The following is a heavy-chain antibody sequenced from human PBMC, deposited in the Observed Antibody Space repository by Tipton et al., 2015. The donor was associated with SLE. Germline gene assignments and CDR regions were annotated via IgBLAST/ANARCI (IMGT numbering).Heavy chain of an antibody. CDR1: GDSITNHY. CDR3: ARGLQAFCGGDCPFDL. J-gene: IGHJ5*02. V-gene: IGHV4-59*11. Sequence: TLSLTCTVSGDSITNHYWTWIRQPPGKGLEWIGYIHYSGTTNYNPSLKSRVTMSVDTSKHQFSLTLRSVTAADTAIYYCARGLQAFCGGDCPFDLGGQGTLVTVSS. CDR2: IHYSGTT. D-gene: IGHD2-21*02.